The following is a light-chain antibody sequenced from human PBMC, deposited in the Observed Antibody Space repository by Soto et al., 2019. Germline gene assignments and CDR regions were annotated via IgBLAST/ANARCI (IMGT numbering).Light chain of an antibody. Sequence: IVLTQTPGTLSLSPGERATLSCRASQSVTSSHLAWYQQKPGQDPRRLIYGASTRATGIPDRFSGSGSDTDFSLTIRRLDPEDFAMYYCLLYFSPDRYTFGPGTKVQIK. J-gene: IGKJ2*01. CDR2: GAS. CDR1: QSVTSSH. CDR3: LLYFSPDRYT. V-gene: IGKV3-20*01.